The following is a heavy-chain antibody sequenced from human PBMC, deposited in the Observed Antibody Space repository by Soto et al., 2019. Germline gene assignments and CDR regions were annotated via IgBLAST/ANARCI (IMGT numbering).Heavy chain of an antibody. CDR3: ARDLASYSSGWYGDY. Sequence: ASVKVSCKASGYTFTSYAMHWVRQAPGQRLEWMGWINAGNGNTKYSQKFQGRVTITRDTSASTAYMELSSLRSEDTAVYYCARDLASYSSGWYGDYWGQGTLVTVSS. CDR1: GYTFTSYA. V-gene: IGHV1-3*01. CDR2: INAGNGNT. J-gene: IGHJ4*02. D-gene: IGHD6-19*01.